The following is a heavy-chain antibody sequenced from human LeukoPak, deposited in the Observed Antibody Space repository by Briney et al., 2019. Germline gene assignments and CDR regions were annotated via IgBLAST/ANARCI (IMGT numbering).Heavy chain of an antibody. CDR2: ISGSGGST. J-gene: IGHJ6*02. CDR1: GFTFSSYA. V-gene: IGHV3-23*01. CDR3: AKEVGYCSGGSCYLADYGMDV. Sequence: GGSLRLSCAASGFTFSSYAMSWVRQAPGKGLEWVSAISGSGGSTYYADSVKGRFTISRDNSKNTLYLQMNSLRAEDTAVYYCAKEVGYCSGGSCYLADYGMDVWGQGTTVTVSS. D-gene: IGHD2-15*01.